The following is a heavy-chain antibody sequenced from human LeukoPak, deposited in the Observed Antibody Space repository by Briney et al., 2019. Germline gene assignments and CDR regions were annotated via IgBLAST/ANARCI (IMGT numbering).Heavy chain of an antibody. Sequence: GGSLRLSCGASGFTFSSSAMHWVRQGPGKGLEWVAYIAHHGNNKYYADSVKGRFTISRDNSKGSLYLQMNSLRADDTAVYYCAKGGSWSCTDWGQGTLVRVSS. CDR1: GFTFSSSA. D-gene: IGHD2-8*02. CDR3: AKGGSWSCTD. CDR2: IAHHGNNK. V-gene: IGHV3-30*02. J-gene: IGHJ4*02.